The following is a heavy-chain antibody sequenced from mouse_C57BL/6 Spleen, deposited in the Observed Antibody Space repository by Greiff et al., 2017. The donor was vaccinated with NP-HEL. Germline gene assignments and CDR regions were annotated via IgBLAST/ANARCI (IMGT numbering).Heavy chain of an antibody. J-gene: IGHJ3*01. CDR2: IDPSDSET. CDR1: GYTFTSYW. V-gene: IGHV1-52*01. CDR3: ARSMDSNYFAWFAY. D-gene: IGHD2-5*01. Sequence: VQLQQSGAELVRPGSSVKLSCKASGYTFTSYWMHWVKQRPIQGLEWIGNIDPSDSETHYNQKFKDKATLTVHKSSSTAYMQLSSLTSEDSAVYYWARSMDSNYFAWFAYWGQGTLVTVSA.